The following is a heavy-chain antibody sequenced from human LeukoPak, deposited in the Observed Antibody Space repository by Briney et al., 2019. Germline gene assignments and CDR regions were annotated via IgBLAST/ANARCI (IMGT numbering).Heavy chain of an antibody. CDR2: ISGSGTIT. CDR1: GFTFSSYA. D-gene: IGHD3-9*01. J-gene: IGHJ4*02. CDR3: AKTPGGYYDILTGYYPFDY. V-gene: IGHV3-23*01. Sequence: GGSLRLSCAASGFTFSSYAMSWVRRAPGKGLEWVSAISGSGTITYYADSVKGRFTISRDNSKNTLYLQMNSLRVEDTAVYYCAKTPGGYYDILTGYYPFDYWGQGTLVTVSS.